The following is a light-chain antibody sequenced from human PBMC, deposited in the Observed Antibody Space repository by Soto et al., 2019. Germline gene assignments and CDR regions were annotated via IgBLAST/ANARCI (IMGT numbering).Light chain of an antibody. CDR2: GAS. J-gene: IGKJ1*01. CDR1: QSISNN. Sequence: IVMTQSPGTLSVSPGESATLSCRASQSISNNLVWYQQKPGQAPRLLIYGASTRATGIPARFSGSGSGAEFTLNISSLESEDFAVYYCLQSLNWRTFGQGTKVDIK. V-gene: IGKV3-15*01. CDR3: LQSLNWRT.